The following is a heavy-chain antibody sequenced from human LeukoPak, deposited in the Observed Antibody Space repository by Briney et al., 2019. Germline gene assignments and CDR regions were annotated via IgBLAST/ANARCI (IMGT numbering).Heavy chain of an antibody. J-gene: IGHJ5*02. Sequence: ASVKVSCKASGYTVTIYVINWLRQATGQGLGWMGWMNPNSGNTGYAQKFQGRVTITRNTSISTAYMEMSSLRSEDTAVYYCARGLLSFMRSDYSNYWDNWFDPWGQGTLVTVSS. D-gene: IGHD4-11*01. CDR1: GYTVTIYV. V-gene: IGHV1-8*03. CDR3: ARGLLSFMRSDYSNYWDNWFDP. CDR2: MNPNSGNT.